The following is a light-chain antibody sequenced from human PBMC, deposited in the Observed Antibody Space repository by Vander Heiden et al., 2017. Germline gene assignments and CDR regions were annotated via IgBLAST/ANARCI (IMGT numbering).Light chain of an antibody. CDR1: SSNIRAGYD. J-gene: IGLJ2*01. CDR2: GNS. Sequence: QSVLTPPPSVSGAPGQRVTISCTGSSSNIRAGYDVHWYQQLPGTAPKLLIYGNSNRPSGVPDRFSGSKSGTSASLAITGLQAEDEADYYCQSYDSSLSGSEVFGGGTKLTVL. CDR3: QSYDSSLSGSEV. V-gene: IGLV1-40*01.